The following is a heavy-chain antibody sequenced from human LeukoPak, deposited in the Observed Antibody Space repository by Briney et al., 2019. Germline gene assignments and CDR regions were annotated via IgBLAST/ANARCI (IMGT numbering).Heavy chain of an antibody. Sequence: SETLSLTCTVSGGSISSGGYYWSWIRQHPGKGLEWIGYIYYSGSTYYNPSLKSRVTISVGTSKNQFSLKLSSVTAADTAVYYCARGYLGYDSSGFYFDYWGQGTLVTVSS. CDR3: ARGYLGYDSSGFYFDY. CDR2: IYYSGST. D-gene: IGHD3-22*01. CDR1: GGSISSGGYY. J-gene: IGHJ4*02. V-gene: IGHV4-31*03.